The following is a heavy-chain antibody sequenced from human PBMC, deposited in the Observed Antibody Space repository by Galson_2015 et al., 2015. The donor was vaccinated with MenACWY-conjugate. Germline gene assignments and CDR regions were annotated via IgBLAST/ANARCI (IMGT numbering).Heavy chain of an antibody. Sequence: LTCTVSGGSISTANYYWGWIRQPPGKGLEWIGSINYSGSTYYSPSLKSRVTMSLDTSKNQLSLNLGSVTAADTAVYYCARRSYYSGSYTGWFDSWGQGTLVTVSS. CDR3: ARRSYYSGSYTGWFDS. V-gene: IGHV4-39*01. CDR1: GGSISTANYY. J-gene: IGHJ5*01. D-gene: IGHD1-26*01. CDR2: INYSGST.